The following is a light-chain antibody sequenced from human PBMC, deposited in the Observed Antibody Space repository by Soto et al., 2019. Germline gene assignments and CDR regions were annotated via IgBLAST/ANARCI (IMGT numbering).Light chain of an antibody. CDR1: QSISTY. J-gene: IGKJ3*01. V-gene: IGKV3-11*01. Sequence: EIVLTQSPVTLSLSPGERATLSCRASQSISTYLAWYQQKPGQAPRLLIYDASERATGIPARFSGSGSGTDFTLTISSLEPEDFAVYYCQQCSHWPPFTFGPGTRVDIK. CDR2: DAS. CDR3: QQCSHWPPFT.